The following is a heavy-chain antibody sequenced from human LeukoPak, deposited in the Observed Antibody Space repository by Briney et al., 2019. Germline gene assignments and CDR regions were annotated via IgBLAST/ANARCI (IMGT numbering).Heavy chain of an antibody. CDR1: GYTFSSYW. J-gene: IGHJ4*02. CDR2: IYPGDSDT. D-gene: IGHD3-3*01. CDR3: ARQNDFRLDY. V-gene: IGHV5-51*01. Sequence: GESLKIPCKGSGYTFSSYWIGWVRQMPGKGLEWMGIIYPGDSDTRYSPSLQGQVTISVDTSIGTAYLQWSSLKASDTAIYYCARQNDFRLDYWGQGTLVTVSS.